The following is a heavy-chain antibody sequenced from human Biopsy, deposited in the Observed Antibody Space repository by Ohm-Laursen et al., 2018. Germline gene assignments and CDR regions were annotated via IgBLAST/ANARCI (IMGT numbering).Heavy chain of an antibody. V-gene: IGHV1-69*04. J-gene: IGHJ6*02. D-gene: IGHD2-2*01. CDR3: AREYHEGDV. CDR2: IIPLLGIT. CDR1: GGIFSRYV. Sequence: SVKVSYKTSGGIFSRYVMSWVRQAPKHGLEWMGRIIPLLGITNYAERFQGRVTITVDRSTSTAYMELSSLKSEDTAVYYCAREYHEGDVWGQGTSVTVSS.